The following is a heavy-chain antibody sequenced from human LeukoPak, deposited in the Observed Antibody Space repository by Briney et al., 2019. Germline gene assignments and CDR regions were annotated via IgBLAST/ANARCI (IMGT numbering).Heavy chain of an antibody. J-gene: IGHJ1*01. D-gene: IGHD2-2*02. Sequence: ASVKVSCKASGCTFSSYAISWVRQAPGQGLEWMGGIIPNFGTANYAKKFQGSVTITTDESTSTAYMELSSLRSEDTAVYYCARSGYCSSTSCYSYFQHWGQGTLVTVSS. CDR2: IIPNFGTA. V-gene: IGHV1-69*05. CDR3: ARSGYCSSTSCYSYFQH. CDR1: GCTFSSYA.